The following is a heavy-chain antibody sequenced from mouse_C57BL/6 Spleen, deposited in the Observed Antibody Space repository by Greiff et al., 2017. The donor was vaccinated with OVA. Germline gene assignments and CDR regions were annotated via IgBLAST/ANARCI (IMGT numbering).Heavy chain of an antibody. J-gene: IGHJ2*01. Sequence: EVQRVESGGGLVQPKGSLKLSCAASGFTFNTYAMHWVRQAPGKGLEWVARIRSKSSNSATYYADSVKDRFTISRDDSQSMLYLQMNNLKTEDTATDYCVREGRWGYFDYWGQGTTLTVSS. CDR3: VREGRWGYFDY. CDR1: GFTFNTYA. D-gene: IGHD4-1*01. CDR2: IRSKSSNSAT. V-gene: IGHV10-3*01.